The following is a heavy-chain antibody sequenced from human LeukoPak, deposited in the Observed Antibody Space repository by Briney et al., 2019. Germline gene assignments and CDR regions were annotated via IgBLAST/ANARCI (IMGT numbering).Heavy chain of an antibody. Sequence: GSSVKVSCKASGDTFSSYAIGWVQRAPGQGLEWMGGIIPIFGTANYAQKFQGRVTITADESTSTAYMELNSLRSEDTAVYYCASLLSSRPDYWGQGTLVTVSS. J-gene: IGHJ4*02. V-gene: IGHV1-69*01. CDR1: GDTFSSYA. D-gene: IGHD2-15*01. CDR2: IIPIFGTA. CDR3: ASLLSSRPDY.